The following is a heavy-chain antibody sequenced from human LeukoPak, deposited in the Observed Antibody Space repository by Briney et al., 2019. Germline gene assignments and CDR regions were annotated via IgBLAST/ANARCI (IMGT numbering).Heavy chain of an antibody. CDR2: GIPIFGTA. Sequence: SVTLSFNGSGSGFSICANSWSWLRQAQGMELMGVGIPIFGTANYAKKFHGSVTIRADESTSTVDMVLSSLRTEDTAVYYCARDWVRGLFMEDWIDLWGQGTRVTVSS. V-gene: IGHV1-69*01. CDR1: GSGFSICA. J-gene: IGHJ5*02. D-gene: IGHD3-3*01. CDR3: ARDWVRGLFMEDWIDL.